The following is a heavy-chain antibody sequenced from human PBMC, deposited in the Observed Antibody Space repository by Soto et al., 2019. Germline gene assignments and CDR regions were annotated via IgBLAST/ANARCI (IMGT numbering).Heavy chain of an antibody. V-gene: IGHV5-51*01. D-gene: IGHD3-16*02. CDR3: ARGHLGELSLTDY. CDR1: GYSFTSYW. J-gene: IGHJ4*02. Sequence: GESLKISCKGSGYSFTSYWIGWVRQMPGKGLEWMGIIYPGDSNTKYSPSFQGQVTISADKSISTAYLQWSSLKASDTAMYYCARGHLGELSLTDYWGQGTLVTVSS. CDR2: IYPGDSNT.